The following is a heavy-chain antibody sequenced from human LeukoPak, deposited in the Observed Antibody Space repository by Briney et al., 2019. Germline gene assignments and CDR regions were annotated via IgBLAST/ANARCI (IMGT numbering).Heavy chain of an antibody. CDR1: GFTFDDYA. CDR2: ISWNSGSI. Sequence: GGSLRLSCAASGFTFDDYAMHWVRQAPGKGLEWVSGISWNSGSIGYADSVKGRFTISRDNAKNSLYLQMNSLRAEDTAVYYCARDPDILWGQGTMVTVSS. J-gene: IGHJ3*01. D-gene: IGHD2-15*01. V-gene: IGHV3-9*01. CDR3: ARDPDIL.